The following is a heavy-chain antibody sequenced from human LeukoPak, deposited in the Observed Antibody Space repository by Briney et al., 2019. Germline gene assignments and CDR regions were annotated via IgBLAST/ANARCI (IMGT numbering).Heavy chain of an antibody. CDR1: GFSLSISGVG. V-gene: IGHV2-5*01. CDR3: AHRRWWTFDI. Sequence: SGPTLVNPTQTLTLTCTFSGFSLSISGVGMGWIRQPPGKALEWLALTYWNDDKHYSPSLKSRLTITKDTSKNQVVLTMTNMDPVDTATYYCAHRRWWTFDIWGQGTMVTVSS. D-gene: IGHD2-15*01. CDR2: TYWNDDK. J-gene: IGHJ3*02.